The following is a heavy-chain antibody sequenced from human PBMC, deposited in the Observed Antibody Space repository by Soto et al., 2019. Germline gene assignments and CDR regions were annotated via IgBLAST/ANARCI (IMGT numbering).Heavy chain of an antibody. CDR2: ISWNSDKI. CDR1: GFTFDDFA. V-gene: IGHV3-9*01. Sequence: EVQLVESGGDLVQPGRSLRLSCAASGFTFDDFAMFWVRQAPGKGLEWVSGISWNSDKIDYADSVKGRFTISRDNAKKSLYLQLNSLRPEDTALYYCARESEDLTSNFDYWGQGTLVTVSS. CDR3: ARESEDLTSNFDY. J-gene: IGHJ4*02.